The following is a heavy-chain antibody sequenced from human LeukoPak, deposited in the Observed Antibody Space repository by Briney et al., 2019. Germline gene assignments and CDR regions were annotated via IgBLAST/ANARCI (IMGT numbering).Heavy chain of an antibody. CDR2: ISYDGSNK. J-gene: IGHJ3*02. CDR1: GFTFSSYA. CDR3: ARGMSSGRYAVDI. V-gene: IGHV3-30-3*01. D-gene: IGHD6-19*01. Sequence: PGRSLRLSCAASGFTFSSYAMHWVRQAPGKGLEWVAVISYDGSNKYYADSVKGRFTISRDNSKNTLYLQMNSLRAEDTAVYYCARGMSSGRYAVDIWGQGTMVTVSS.